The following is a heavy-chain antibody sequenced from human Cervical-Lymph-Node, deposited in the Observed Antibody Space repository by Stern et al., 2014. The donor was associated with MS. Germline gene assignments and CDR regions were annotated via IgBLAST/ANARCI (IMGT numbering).Heavy chain of an antibody. CDR1: GFTFSSYG. J-gene: IGHJ4*02. Sequence: QLVQSGGAVVQPGRSLRLSCAASGFTFSSYGMHWVRQAPGKGLAWVTVISDDGNHKYYAASVKCRFTISRDNSKNTLHLQMNSVTPDDTAIYYCARDYEDTSMLFDHWGQGTLVTVSS. CDR3: ARDYEDTSMLFDH. CDR2: ISDDGNHK. V-gene: IGHV3-30*03. D-gene: IGHD2-8*01.